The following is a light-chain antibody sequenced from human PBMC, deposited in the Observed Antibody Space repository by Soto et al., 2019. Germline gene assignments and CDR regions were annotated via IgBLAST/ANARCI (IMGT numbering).Light chain of an antibody. Sequence: DIQMTQSPSSLSASVGARVSITCQASQDIRTSLSWFQQKPGRAPRLLIYGASYLETGDPSRFRGSGSGTDFTFTISSLQPEDIATYYCQHYHNLPPFTFGPGTRVDVK. CDR3: QHYHNLPPFT. CDR2: GAS. CDR1: QDIRTS. J-gene: IGKJ3*01. V-gene: IGKV1-33*01.